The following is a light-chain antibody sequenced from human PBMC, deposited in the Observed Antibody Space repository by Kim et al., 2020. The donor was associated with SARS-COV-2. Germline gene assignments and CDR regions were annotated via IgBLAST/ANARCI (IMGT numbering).Light chain of an antibody. J-gene: IGKJ2*01. CDR1: QSLLHSSGYNY. CDR3: MQSLLMYT. Sequence: GGPASISCWSSQSLLHSSGYNYLDWYLQKPGQSPQLLIYLGSNRASGVPDRFSASGSGAYFTLKISRVEAEHVGIYYCMQSLLMYTFGPGTKLEI. CDR2: LGS. V-gene: IGKV2-28*01.